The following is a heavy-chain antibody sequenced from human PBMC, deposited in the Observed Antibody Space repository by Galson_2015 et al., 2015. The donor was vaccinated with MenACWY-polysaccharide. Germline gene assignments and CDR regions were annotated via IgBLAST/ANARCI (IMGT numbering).Heavy chain of an antibody. J-gene: IGHJ6*02. CDR3: ATKTPPRSGSYFMLDV. D-gene: IGHD3-22*01. CDR2: ITIYNHKT. Sequence: SVKVSCKASGYTFTKYAISWVRQAPGQGLEWMGWITIYNHKTKDAPNLQGRITMTTDTFTSTADMELRSLTSDDTAVYFCATKTPPRSGSYFMLDVWGQGTPVIVSS. CDR1: GYTFTKYA. V-gene: IGHV1-18*01.